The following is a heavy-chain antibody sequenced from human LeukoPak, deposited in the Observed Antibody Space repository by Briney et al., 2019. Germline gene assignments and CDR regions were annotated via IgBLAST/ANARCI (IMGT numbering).Heavy chain of an antibody. V-gene: IGHV3-30*18. CDR2: ISYDGSNK. J-gene: IGHJ4*02. CDR1: GISFRSYG. D-gene: IGHD3-10*01. CDR3: AKDEFSY. Sequence: GGSLRLSCAASGISFRSYGMHWVRQAPGKGLEWVAVISYDGSNKYYADSVKGRFTISRDNSKNTLYLQMNSLRAEDTAVYYCAKDEFSYWGQGTLVTVSS.